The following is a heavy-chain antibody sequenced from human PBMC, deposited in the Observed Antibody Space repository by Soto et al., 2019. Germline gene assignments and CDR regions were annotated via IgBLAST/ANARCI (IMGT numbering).Heavy chain of an antibody. J-gene: IGHJ4*02. Sequence: PSETLSLTCSVSGASLSSGEHYWNWIRQPPGKGLEWIGYIYYSGSTNYNPSLKSRVTISVDTSKNQFSLKLSSVTAADTAVYYCARRWGRTFDYWGQGTLVTVSS. CDR2: IYYSGST. CDR1: GASLSSGEHY. D-gene: IGHD7-27*01. CDR3: ARRWGRTFDY. V-gene: IGHV4-61*08.